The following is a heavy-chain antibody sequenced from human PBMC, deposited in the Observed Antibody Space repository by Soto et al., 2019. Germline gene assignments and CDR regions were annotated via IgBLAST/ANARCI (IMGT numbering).Heavy chain of an antibody. Sequence: QVQLAESGGGVVQPGRSLRLSCAASGFTFSSYAMHWVRQAPGKGLEWVAVISYDGSNKYYADSVKGRFTISRDNSKNTLYLQMNSLRAEDTAVYYCARGAEHRDYDFWSGYYLDYWGQGTLVTVSS. CDR1: GFTFSSYA. V-gene: IGHV3-30-3*01. CDR3: ARGAEHRDYDFWSGYYLDY. J-gene: IGHJ4*02. CDR2: ISYDGSNK. D-gene: IGHD3-3*01.